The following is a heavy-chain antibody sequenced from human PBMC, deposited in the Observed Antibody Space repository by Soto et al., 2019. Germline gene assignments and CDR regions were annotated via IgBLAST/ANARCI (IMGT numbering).Heavy chain of an antibody. CDR2: ISYDGSNK. D-gene: IGHD3-22*01. V-gene: IGHV3-30*18. CDR1: GFTFNSYG. CDR3: AKAKWTNYYDSSGLDY. J-gene: IGHJ4*02. Sequence: QVQLVESGGGVVQPGRSLRLSCAASGFTFNSYGMHWVRQAPGKGLEWVAVISYDGSNKYYADSVKGRFTISRDSSKNTLYLQVNSLRAEDTAGYYCAKAKWTNYYDSSGLDYWGQGTLVTVSS.